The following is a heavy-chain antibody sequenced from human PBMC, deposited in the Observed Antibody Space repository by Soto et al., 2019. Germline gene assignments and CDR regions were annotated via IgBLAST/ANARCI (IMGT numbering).Heavy chain of an antibody. CDR2: IYYSGST. J-gene: IGHJ6*02. Sequence: SETLSLACTVSGGSISSSSYYWGWIRQPPGKGLEWIGSIYYSGSTYYNPSLKSRVTISVDTSKNQFSLKLSSVTAADTAVYYCASLTIFPLGIYHYGMDVWGQGTTVTVSS. CDR1: GGSISSSSYY. CDR3: ASLTIFPLGIYHYGMDV. V-gene: IGHV4-39*01. D-gene: IGHD3-9*01.